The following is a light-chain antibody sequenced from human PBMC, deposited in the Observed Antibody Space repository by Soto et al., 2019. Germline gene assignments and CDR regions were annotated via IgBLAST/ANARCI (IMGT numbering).Light chain of an antibody. V-gene: IGKV1-39*01. CDR3: QQSYTIPYT. CDR2: AAS. Sequence: DIQMTQSPSSLSASVGDRVTLTCRASQSISTYLNWYQQKPGKAPNLLIYAASSLQSGVPSRFSGSGSGTDFTLTISSLQPEDFAPYYCQQSYTIPYTFGQGTKLEI. CDR1: QSISTY. J-gene: IGKJ2*01.